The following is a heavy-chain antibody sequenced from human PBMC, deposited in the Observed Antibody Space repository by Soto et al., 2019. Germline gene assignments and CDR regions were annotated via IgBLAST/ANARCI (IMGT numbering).Heavy chain of an antibody. J-gene: IGHJ3*02. CDR3: ARSFYDAFDI. CDR2: ISSSSSTI. Sequence: EVQLVESGGGLVQPGGSLRLSCAASGFTFSSYSMNWVRQAPGKGLEWVSYISSSSSTIYYADSVKGRFTISRDNAKNSLYLQMNSLRAEDTAVYYCARSFYDAFDIWGQGTMVTVSS. V-gene: IGHV3-48*01. CDR1: GFTFSSYS.